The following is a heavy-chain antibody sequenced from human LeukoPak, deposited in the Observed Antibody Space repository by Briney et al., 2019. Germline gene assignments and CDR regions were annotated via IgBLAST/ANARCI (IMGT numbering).Heavy chain of an antibody. CDR2: IYYSGST. V-gene: IGHV4-39*07. CDR1: GGSISSSSYY. CDR3: AREKGSYSLFGY. D-gene: IGHD1-26*01. Sequence: PSETLSLTCTVSGGSISSSSYYWGWIRQPPGKGLEWIGSIYYSGSTYYNPSLKSRVTISVDTSKNQFSLKLSSVTAADTAVYYCAREKGSYSLFGYRGQGTLVTVSS. J-gene: IGHJ4*02.